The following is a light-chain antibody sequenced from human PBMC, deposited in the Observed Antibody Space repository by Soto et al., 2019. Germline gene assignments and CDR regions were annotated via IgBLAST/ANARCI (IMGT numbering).Light chain of an antibody. V-gene: IGLV1-40*01. CDR3: HTYDSKLDGSV. CDR1: FSNIGENYE. Sequence: QSVLTQPPSVSGAPGHRVTISCNGSFSNIGENYEVHWYQQLPGTAPKLLIYGNTNRPSGVPDRFSASKSGTSASLTISELQPGDQADYYCHTYDSKLDGSVFGGGTTLTVL. J-gene: IGLJ3*02. CDR2: GNT.